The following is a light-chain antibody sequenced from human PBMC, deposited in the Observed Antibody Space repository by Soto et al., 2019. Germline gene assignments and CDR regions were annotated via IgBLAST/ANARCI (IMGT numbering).Light chain of an antibody. V-gene: IGLV2-14*01. CDR1: SSDVGAYNS. Sequence: QSVLTQPASVSGSPGQSIAISCTGTSSDVGAYNSLSWYQQYPGKAPKLMIHDVTNRPSGVSDRFSGSKSGNTASLTISGLQAEDEADYYCSSYTSSSSYVFGSGTKVTVL. CDR2: DVT. J-gene: IGLJ1*01. CDR3: SSYTSSSSYV.